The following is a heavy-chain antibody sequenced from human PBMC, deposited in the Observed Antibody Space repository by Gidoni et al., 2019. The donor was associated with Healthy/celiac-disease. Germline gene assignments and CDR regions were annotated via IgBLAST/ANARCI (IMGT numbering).Heavy chain of an antibody. CDR1: GFTFSSYS. V-gene: IGHV3-21*01. CDR2: ISSSRSYI. Sequence: CAASGFTFSSYSMNWVRQAPGKGLEWVSSISSSRSYIYYADSVKGRFTISRDNAKNSLYLQMNSLRAEDTAVYYCARESITMIVVVPYYYYGMDVWGQGTTVTVSS. D-gene: IGHD3-22*01. J-gene: IGHJ6*02. CDR3: ARESITMIVVVPYYYYGMDV.